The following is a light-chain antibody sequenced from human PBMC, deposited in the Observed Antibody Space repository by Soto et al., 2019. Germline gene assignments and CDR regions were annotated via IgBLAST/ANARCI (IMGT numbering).Light chain of an antibody. V-gene: IGKV1-9*01. J-gene: IGKJ1*01. CDR1: QGINNY. Sequence: DIQMTQSPSFLSASVGGRVTITCRASQGINNYLAWYQQKPGKAPNLLIYAASTLQSGVPLRFSGSGSGTEFSLSINSLQPEDFGTYFCQHYDLYWTFGQGTKVDI. CDR3: QHYDLYWT. CDR2: AAS.